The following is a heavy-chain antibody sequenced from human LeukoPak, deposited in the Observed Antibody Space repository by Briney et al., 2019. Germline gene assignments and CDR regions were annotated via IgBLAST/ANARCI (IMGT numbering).Heavy chain of an antibody. CDR1: GFTVSSNY. J-gene: IGHJ4*02. CDR2: IYGGGST. V-gene: IGHV3-66*02. CDR3: ARVLVVVAATPFDY. Sequence: PGGSLRLSCAASGFTVSSNYMSWVRQAPGKGLEWVSVIYGGGSTYYADSVKGRFTISRDNSKNTLYLQMNSLRAEDTAVYYCARVLVVVAATPFDYWGQGTLVTVSS. D-gene: IGHD2-15*01.